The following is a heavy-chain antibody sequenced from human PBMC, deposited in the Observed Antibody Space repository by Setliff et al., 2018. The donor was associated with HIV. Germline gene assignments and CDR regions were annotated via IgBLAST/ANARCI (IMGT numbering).Heavy chain of an antibody. J-gene: IGHJ6*03. CDR1: GFTFGDYA. D-gene: IGHD2-2*01. Sequence: SGGSLRLSCTASGFTFGDYAVSWVRQAPGKGLEWVGFIRSKAYGGTTEYAASVEGRFTISRVDSKSIAYLQMKSLKTEDTAVYFCTRRRRGYCTSTSCLYYYYMDVWGKGTTVTVSS. CDR2: IRSKAYGGTT. V-gene: IGHV3-49*04. CDR3: TRRRRGYCTSTSCLYYYYMDV.